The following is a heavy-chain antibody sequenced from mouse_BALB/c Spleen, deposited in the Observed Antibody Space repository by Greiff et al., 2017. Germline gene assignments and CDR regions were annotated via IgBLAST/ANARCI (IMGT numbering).Heavy chain of an antibody. CDR1: GFTFSSYA. CDR3: ARQLGV. D-gene: IGHD3-1*01. V-gene: IGHV5-9-3*01. Sequence: EVKLVESGGGLVKPGGSLKLSCAASGFTFSSYAMSWVRQTPEKRLEWVATISSGGSYTYYPDSVKGRFTISRDNAKNTLYLQMSSLRSEDTAMYYCARQLGVWGQGTTLTVSS. J-gene: IGHJ2*01. CDR2: ISSGGSYT.